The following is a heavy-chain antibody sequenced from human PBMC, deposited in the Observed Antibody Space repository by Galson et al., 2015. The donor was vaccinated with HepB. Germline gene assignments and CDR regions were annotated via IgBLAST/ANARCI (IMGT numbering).Heavy chain of an antibody. CDR3: AKDGSYYYDSSGYYPRRQFDY. CDR2: ISYDGSNK. V-gene: IGHV3-30*18. D-gene: IGHD3-22*01. CDR1: GFTFSSYG. Sequence: SLRLSCAASGFTFSSYGMHWVRQAPGKGLEWVAVISYDGSNKYYADSVKGRFTISRDNSKNTLYLQMNSLRAEDTAVYYCAKDGSYYYDSSGYYPRRQFDYWGQGTLVTVSS. J-gene: IGHJ4*02.